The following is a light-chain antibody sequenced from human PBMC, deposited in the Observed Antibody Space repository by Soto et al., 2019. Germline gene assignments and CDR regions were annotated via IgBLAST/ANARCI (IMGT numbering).Light chain of an antibody. Sequence: DIQMTQSPSTLSASVGDRVTITCRASQSISSWLAWYQQKPGKAPKLLIYDASSLESGVPSRFSGSGSGTEFTLTISSLQPDDFATYYCQQYNSYWTLGQGTKVDIK. J-gene: IGKJ1*01. CDR2: DAS. CDR1: QSISSW. V-gene: IGKV1-5*01. CDR3: QQYNSYWT.